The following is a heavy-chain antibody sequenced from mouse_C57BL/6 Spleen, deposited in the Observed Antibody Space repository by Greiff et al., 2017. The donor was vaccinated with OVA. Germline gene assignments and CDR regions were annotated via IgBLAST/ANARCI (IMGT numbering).Heavy chain of an antibody. Sequence: EVQLVESGGGLVKPGGSLKLSCAASGFTFSDYGMHWVRQAPEKGLEWVAYISSGSSTIYYADTVKGRFTISRDNAKNTLFLQMTSLRSEDTAMYYCARENYWGQGTSVTVSS. CDR1: GFTFSDYG. J-gene: IGHJ4*01. CDR2: ISSGSSTI. CDR3: ARENY. V-gene: IGHV5-17*01.